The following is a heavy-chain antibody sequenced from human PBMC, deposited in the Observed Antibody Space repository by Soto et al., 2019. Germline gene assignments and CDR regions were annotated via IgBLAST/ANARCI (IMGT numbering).Heavy chain of an antibody. CDR3: STKMLIAAVDY. D-gene: IGHD6-13*01. CDR1: GFTFTNAW. Sequence: EVQLVESGGGWVKPGGSLRLSCAASGFTFTNAWMNWVRQAPGKGLEWVGRIKSKTDGGTIDYAAPVKGRFTISRDDSKDTLYLQMNSLKSEDTAVYYCSTKMLIAAVDYWGQGTLVTVSS. J-gene: IGHJ4*02. CDR2: IKSKTDGGTI. V-gene: IGHV3-15*07.